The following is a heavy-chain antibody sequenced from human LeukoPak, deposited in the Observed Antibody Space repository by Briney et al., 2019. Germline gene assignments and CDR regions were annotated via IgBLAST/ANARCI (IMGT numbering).Heavy chain of an antibody. V-gene: IGHV3-48*04. J-gene: IGHJ4*02. Sequence: GGSLRLSCAASGFTFSSYSMNWVRQAPGKGLEWVSYISSSSSTIYYADSVKGRFTISRDNAKNSLYLEMNSLRAEDTAVYYCARAGGMMEWLRFSSGGAIDYWGQGTLVTVSS. CDR1: GFTFSSYS. D-gene: IGHD5-12*01. CDR2: ISSSSSTI. CDR3: ARAGGMMEWLRFSSGGAIDY.